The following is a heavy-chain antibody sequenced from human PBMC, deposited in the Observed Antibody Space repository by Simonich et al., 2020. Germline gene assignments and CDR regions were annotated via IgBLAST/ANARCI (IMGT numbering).Heavy chain of an antibody. D-gene: IGHD2-2*01. V-gene: IGHV1-8*03. Sequence: QVQLVQSGAEVKKPGASVKVSCKDSGYTFTSYAINVVRKATGQGLEGMERMNPKRGNTVKAQKFQGRVTITRNTSISTADLELSSLRSEDTAVYYCARARYCSSTSCYNWFDPWGQGTLVTVSS. CDR3: ARARYCSSTSCYNWFDP. CDR2: MNPKRGNT. CDR1: GYTFTSYA. J-gene: IGHJ5*02.